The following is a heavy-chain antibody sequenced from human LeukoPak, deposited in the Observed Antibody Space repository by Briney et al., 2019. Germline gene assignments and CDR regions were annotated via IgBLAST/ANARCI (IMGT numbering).Heavy chain of an antibody. CDR1: GASISSYY. CDR2: IYHSGST. CDR3: ARWFSGPHDY. V-gene: IGHV4-59*01. Sequence: SQTLSLTCTVSGASISSYYWNWIRQPPGKELEWIGYIYHSGSTNYNPSLKSRVTMSVDTSKNQFSLRLSSVTAADTAVYYCARWFSGPHDYWGQGTLVTVSS. D-gene: IGHD6-25*01. J-gene: IGHJ4*02.